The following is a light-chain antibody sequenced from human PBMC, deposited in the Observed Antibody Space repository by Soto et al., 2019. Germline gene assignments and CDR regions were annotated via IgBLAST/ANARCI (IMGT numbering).Light chain of an antibody. CDR3: QQYGSSPWT. Sequence: EIVLTQSPGTLSLSPGERATLSCRASQSVSSSYLVWHQQKPGQAPRLLIYAASRRATGTPDRFSGSGSGTDFTLTISRLEPEDFAVYYCQQYGSSPWTFGQGTKVDIK. J-gene: IGKJ1*01. CDR1: QSVSSSY. V-gene: IGKV3-20*01. CDR2: AAS.